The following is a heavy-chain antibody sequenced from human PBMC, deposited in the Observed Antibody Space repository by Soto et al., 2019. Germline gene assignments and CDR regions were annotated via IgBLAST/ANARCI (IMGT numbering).Heavy chain of an antibody. J-gene: IGHJ5*02. D-gene: IGHD2-2*01. Sequence: QVQLVQSGAEVKKPGASVKVSCKASGYTFTSYGISWVRQAPGQGLEWMGWISAYNGNTNYAQKLQGRVTMTTDTSTRTAYMERRSLRSDDTAVYYCARVPGIVVVPAAMELTPGGQGTLVTVSS. CDR1: GYTFTSYG. V-gene: IGHV1-18*01. CDR2: ISAYNGNT. CDR3: ARVPGIVVVPAAMELTP.